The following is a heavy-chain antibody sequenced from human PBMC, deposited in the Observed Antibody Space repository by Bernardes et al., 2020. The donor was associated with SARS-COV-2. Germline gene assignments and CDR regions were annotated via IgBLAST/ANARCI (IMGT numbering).Heavy chain of an antibody. J-gene: IGHJ5*01. CDR1: GGSVSSGSYY. D-gene: IGHD2-8*01. CDR3: ARVAFLGYCTKGICYTGWFDS. V-gene: IGHV4-61*01. CDR2: IYYTGST. Sequence: LSLTCPVSGGSVSSGSYYWSWIRQPPGKGLECLGHIYYTGSTDYNPSLKSRVTVSLDMSKNQFSLELSSVTAADTAVYYCARVAFLGYCTKGICYTGWFDSWGQGTLVTVSS.